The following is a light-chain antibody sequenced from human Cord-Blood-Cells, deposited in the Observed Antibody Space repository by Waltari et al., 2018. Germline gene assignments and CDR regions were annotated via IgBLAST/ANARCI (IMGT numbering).Light chain of an antibody. Sequence: DIVMTQSPLSLPVTPGEPASISCRSSQSLLHSNGYNYLDWYLQKPGQAPQSLIYLGYKRASGVPDRFSGSGSGTDFTLKISRVEAEDVGVYYCMQALQTPRTFGQGTKVEIK. CDR3: MQALQTPRT. V-gene: IGKV2-28*01. J-gene: IGKJ1*01. CDR1: QSLLHSNGYNY. CDR2: LGY.